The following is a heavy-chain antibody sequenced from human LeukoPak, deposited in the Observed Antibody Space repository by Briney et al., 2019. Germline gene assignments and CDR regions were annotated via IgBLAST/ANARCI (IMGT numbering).Heavy chain of an antibody. CDR2: IYSGGRT. J-gene: IGHJ5*02. Sequence: PGGSLRLSCAASGFTVSSNDMSWVRQAPGKGLEWVSVIYSGGRTFYADSVKGRFTISRDNSKNTLYLQMNSLRAEDTAVYYCAKPITYYYDSSGSPWGQGTLVTVSS. V-gene: IGHV3-53*01. CDR3: AKPITYYYDSSGSP. D-gene: IGHD3-22*01. CDR1: GFTVSSND.